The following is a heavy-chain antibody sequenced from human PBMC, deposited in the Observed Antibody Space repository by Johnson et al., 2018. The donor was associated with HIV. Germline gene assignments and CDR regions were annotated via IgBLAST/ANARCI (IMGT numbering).Heavy chain of an antibody. CDR3: ARGDYGGNLDAFDI. D-gene: IGHD4-23*01. V-gene: IGHV3-13*01. CDR1: GFTFSSYD. Sequence: VLLVESGGGVVQPGRSLRLSCAASGFTFSSYDMHWVRQATGKGLEWVSAIGTAGDTYYPGSVKGRFTISRENAKNSLYLQMNSLRAGDTAVYYCARGDYGGNLDAFDIWGQGTMVTVSS. J-gene: IGHJ3*02. CDR2: IGTAGDT.